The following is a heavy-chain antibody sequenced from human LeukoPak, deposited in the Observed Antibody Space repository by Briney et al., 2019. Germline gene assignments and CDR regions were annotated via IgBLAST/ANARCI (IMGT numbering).Heavy chain of an antibody. D-gene: IGHD3-22*01. CDR1: GVSVSGYY. Sequence: SETLSLTCSVSGVSVSGYYWSWIRQPAGKGLEWIGRIYTSGSTNYNPSLKSRGTIPVDKSKNQFSLQLSSVTAADTAVVYCARDRWNKIGDDTSGYYYDYWGQGTLVSVSS. CDR2: IYTSGST. CDR3: ARDRWNKIGDDTSGYYYDY. V-gene: IGHV4-4*07. J-gene: IGHJ4*02.